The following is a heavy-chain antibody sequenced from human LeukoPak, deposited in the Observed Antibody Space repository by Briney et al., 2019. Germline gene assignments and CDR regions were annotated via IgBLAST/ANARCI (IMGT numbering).Heavy chain of an antibody. CDR2: ISAYNGNT. Sequence: ASVKVSCKASGYTFTSYGISWVRQAPGQGLEWMGWISAYNGNTNYAQKLQGRVTMTTDTSTSTAYMELRSLRSDDTAVYYCARDQNYKQLGSFDYWGQGTLVTVSS. D-gene: IGHD6-13*01. CDR1: GYTFTSYG. CDR3: ARDQNYKQLGSFDY. V-gene: IGHV1-18*01. J-gene: IGHJ4*02.